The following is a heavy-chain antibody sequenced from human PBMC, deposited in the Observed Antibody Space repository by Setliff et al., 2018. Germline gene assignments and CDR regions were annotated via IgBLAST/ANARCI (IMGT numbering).Heavy chain of an antibody. D-gene: IGHD3-10*01. CDR1: GFSFTDFW. J-gene: IGHJ5*02. V-gene: IGHV5-51*01. CDR2: IYAGDSDT. CDR3: ARQKSTGSGNNWFDP. Sequence: GESLKISCKGSGFSFTDFWIGWVRQMPGKGLEWMGLIYAGDSDTRYNPSFQGRVTMSADKPINTAYLQWSSLKASDTAIYYCARQKSTGSGNNWFDPWGQGTLVTVSS.